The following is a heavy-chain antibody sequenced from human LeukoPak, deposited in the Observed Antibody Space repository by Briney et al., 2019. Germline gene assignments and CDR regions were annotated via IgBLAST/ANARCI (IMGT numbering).Heavy chain of an antibody. CDR3: ARSPLQKEAYYPYYYYYGMDV. D-gene: IGHD3-10*01. J-gene: IGHJ6*02. Sequence: SVKVSCKASGGTFSSYAISWVRQAPGQGLEWMGGIIPIFGTANYAQKFQGRVTITADESTSTAYMELSGLRSEDTAVYYCARSPLQKEAYYPYYYYYGMDVWGQGTTVTVSS. CDR2: IIPIFGTA. CDR1: GGTFSSYA. V-gene: IGHV1-69*13.